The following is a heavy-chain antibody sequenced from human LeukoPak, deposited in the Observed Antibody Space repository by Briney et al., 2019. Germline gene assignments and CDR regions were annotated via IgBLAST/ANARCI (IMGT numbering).Heavy chain of an antibody. Sequence: SVRVSCKASGGTFSSYAISWVRQAPGQGLEWMGRIIPIFGIANYAQKFQGRVTITTDESTSTAYMELSSLRSEDTAVYYCARGATVTLDYWGQGTLVTVSS. J-gene: IGHJ4*02. CDR3: ARGATVTLDY. V-gene: IGHV1-69*05. CDR1: GGTFSSYA. D-gene: IGHD4-17*01. CDR2: IIPIFGIA.